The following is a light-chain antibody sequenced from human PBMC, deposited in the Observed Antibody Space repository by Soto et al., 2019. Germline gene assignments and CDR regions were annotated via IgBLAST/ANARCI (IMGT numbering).Light chain of an antibody. V-gene: IGKV3-20*01. CDR3: QQYTGPPTT. CDR1: QSVSSY. CDR2: GAS. Sequence: IVFTKSPCTLALSPVERAPLSWRASQSVSSYLAWYQQKPGQAPRLLIYGASTRAAGIPDRFSGSGSGTDFTLTITRLEPEDSAVYFCQQYTGPPTTSGQGTRLEIK. J-gene: IGKJ5*01.